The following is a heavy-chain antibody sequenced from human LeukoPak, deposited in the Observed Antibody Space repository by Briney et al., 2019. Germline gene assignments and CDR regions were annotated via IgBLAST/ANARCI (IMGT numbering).Heavy chain of an antibody. CDR1: GDSISSDY. CDR2: IYRFGYT. Sequence: PSETLSLTCTVSGDSISSDYWSWIRQPPGKGLEWIGYIYRFGYTDYNPSLMRRVTISLDTSKKQLSLNLTSVTAADTAVYYCAGRGQRYFRDWGQGTLVTVSS. V-gene: IGHV4-4*08. J-gene: IGHJ1*01. CDR3: AGRGQRYFRD.